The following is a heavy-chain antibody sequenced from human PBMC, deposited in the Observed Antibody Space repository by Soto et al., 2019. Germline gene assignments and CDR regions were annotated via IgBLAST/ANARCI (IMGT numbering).Heavy chain of an antibody. J-gene: IGHJ4*02. D-gene: IGHD3-22*01. V-gene: IGHV3-30*18. Sequence: GGSLRLSCAASGFTFSSYGMHWVRQAPGKGLEWVAVISYDGSNKYYADSVKGRFTISGDNSKNSLYLQMNSLRAEDTAVYYCAKDSDYYDSSGYSPFDYWGQGTLVTVSS. CDR3: AKDSDYYDSSGYSPFDY. CDR2: ISYDGSNK. CDR1: GFTFSSYG.